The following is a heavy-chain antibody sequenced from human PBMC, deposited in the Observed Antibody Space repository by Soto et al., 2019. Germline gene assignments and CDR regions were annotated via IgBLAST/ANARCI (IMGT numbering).Heavy chain of an antibody. CDR3: ATLPYYYDSSGYHFDY. D-gene: IGHD3-22*01. Sequence: SVKVSCKSSGYTFSMSGISWVRQAPGQGLEWMGWIIPILGIANYAQKFQGRVTITADKSTSTAYMELSSLRSEDTAVYYCATLPYYYDSSGYHFDYWGQG. CDR2: IIPILGIA. V-gene: IGHV1-69*10. CDR1: GYTFSMSG. J-gene: IGHJ4*02.